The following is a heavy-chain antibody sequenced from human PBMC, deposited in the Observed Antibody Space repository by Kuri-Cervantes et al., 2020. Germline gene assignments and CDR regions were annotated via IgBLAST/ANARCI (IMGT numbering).Heavy chain of an antibody. D-gene: IGHD4-11*01. CDR3: ARVGTTESSNWFDP. V-gene: IGHV1-2*02. CDR2: INPNSGGT. J-gene: IGHJ5*02. CDR1: GYTFTGYY. Sequence: ASVKVSCKASGYTFTGYYMHWVRQAPGQGLEWMGWINPNSGGTNYAQKFQGRVTMTRDTSISTAYMELSSLRSEDTAVYYCARVGTTESSNWFDPWGQGTLVTVSS.